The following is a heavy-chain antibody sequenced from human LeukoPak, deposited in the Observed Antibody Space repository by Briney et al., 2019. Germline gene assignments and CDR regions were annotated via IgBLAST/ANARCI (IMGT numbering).Heavy chain of an antibody. CDR1: GGSIISSNYY. CDR3: ARRGDGYNFRWFDP. V-gene: IGHV4-39*07. Sequence: PSETLSLTCIVPGGSIISSNYYWGWIRQPPGKGLEWLGSIYYSGSTYYNVSLKSRVTISVDTSKNQFSLKLTSVTAADTAVYYCARRGDGYNFRWFDPWGQGTLVTVSS. CDR2: IYYSGST. J-gene: IGHJ5*02. D-gene: IGHD5-24*01.